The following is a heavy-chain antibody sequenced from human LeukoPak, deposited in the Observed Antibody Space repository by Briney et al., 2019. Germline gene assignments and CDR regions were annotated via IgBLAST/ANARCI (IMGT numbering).Heavy chain of an antibody. V-gene: IGHV1-46*01. J-gene: IGHJ3*02. Sequence: GASVKVSCKASGYTFTSYYMHWVRQAPGQGLEWMGIINPSGGSTSYAQKFQGRVTMTRDTSTSTVYMELSSLRSEDTAVYYCARGGVITMIVVVEAFDIWGQGTMVTVSS. D-gene: IGHD3-22*01. CDR2: INPSGGST. CDR3: ARGGVITMIVVVEAFDI. CDR1: GYTFTSYY.